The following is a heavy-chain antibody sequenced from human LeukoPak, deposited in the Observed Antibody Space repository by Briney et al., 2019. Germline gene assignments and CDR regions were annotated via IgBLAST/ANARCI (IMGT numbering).Heavy chain of an antibody. J-gene: IGHJ4*02. CDR3: ARAWTVGSYFDY. CDR1: GYTFTGYY. D-gene: IGHD3-10*01. CDR2: INPIFGTA. Sequence: SVKVSCKASGYTFTGYYMHWVRQAPGQGLEWMGRINPIFGTANYAQKFQGRVTITADESTSTAYMELSSLRSEDTAVYYCARAWTVGSYFDYWGQGTLVTVSS. V-gene: IGHV1-69*13.